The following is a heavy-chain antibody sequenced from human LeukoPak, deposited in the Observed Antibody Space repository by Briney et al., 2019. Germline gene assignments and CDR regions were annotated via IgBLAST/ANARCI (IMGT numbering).Heavy chain of an antibody. CDR2: IYYSGST. Sequence: PSETLSLTCTVSGGSISSYYWSWIRQPPGKGLEWIGYIYYSGSTNYNPSLKSRVTISVDTSKNQFSLKLSSVTAADTAVYYCARGYYYDSSGYSAFDYWGQGTLVTVSS. V-gene: IGHV4-59*01. J-gene: IGHJ4*02. CDR1: GGSISSYY. D-gene: IGHD3-22*01. CDR3: ARGYYYDSSGYSAFDY.